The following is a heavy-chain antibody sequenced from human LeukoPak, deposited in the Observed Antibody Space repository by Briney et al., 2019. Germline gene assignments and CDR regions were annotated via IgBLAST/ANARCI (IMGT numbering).Heavy chain of an antibody. D-gene: IGHD6-19*01. Sequence: PSETLSLTCAVFGGSFSGNYWSWIRQSPGKGLEWIGEINQSGSTNYSPSLKSRVTISVDTPRNQFSLKLSSVTAADTAVYYCARHGQQWLLRVGFDLWGRGTLVTVSS. CDR2: INQSGST. V-gene: IGHV4-34*01. CDR3: ARHGQQWLLRVGFDL. CDR1: GGSFSGNY. J-gene: IGHJ2*01.